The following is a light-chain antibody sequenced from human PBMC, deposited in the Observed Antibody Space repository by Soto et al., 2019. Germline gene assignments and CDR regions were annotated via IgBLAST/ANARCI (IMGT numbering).Light chain of an antibody. V-gene: IGKV1-39*01. Sequence: DVQMTQSPSSLSSSIGDRVTITCRASQNIRNYLNWYQQKPGQAPNLLIYASSSLRGGVPSRFKGSGSWTEFTLTISSLQPEDFATYYCQQCHTLPYTFGQGTNLGI. J-gene: IGKJ2*01. CDR3: QQCHTLPYT. CDR2: ASS. CDR1: QNIRNY.